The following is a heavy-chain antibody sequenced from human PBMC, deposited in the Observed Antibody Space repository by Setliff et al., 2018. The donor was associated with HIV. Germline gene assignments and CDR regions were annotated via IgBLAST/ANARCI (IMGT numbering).Heavy chain of an antibody. Sequence: GASVKVSCKASGYTFTSYGISWVRQAPGQGLEWMGWISAYNGNTNYAQKLQGRVTITRDTSASTVYMELGSLRSEDTAIYYCARDGGPGSGWGDYSYYFSMDVWGKGTTVTVSS. CDR3: ARDGGPGSGWGDYSYYFSMDV. J-gene: IGHJ6*03. V-gene: IGHV1-18*01. D-gene: IGHD6-19*01. CDR1: GYTFTSYG. CDR2: ISAYNGNT.